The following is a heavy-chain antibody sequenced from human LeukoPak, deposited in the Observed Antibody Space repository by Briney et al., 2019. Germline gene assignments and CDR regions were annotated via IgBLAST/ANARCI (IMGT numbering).Heavy chain of an antibody. J-gene: IGHJ4*02. CDR3: ARWTNTIDF. V-gene: IGHV3-7*01. CDR1: GFTFSGHW. Sequence: GGPLRLSCAASGFTFSGHWMSWVRQSPGKGLEWVANINQNGSAEYYPDSVKGRFTISRDNTNNTLYLQMNNLRGEDTAVYYCARWTNTIDFWGQGTLVTVSS. CDR2: INQNGSAE. D-gene: IGHD3/OR15-3a*01.